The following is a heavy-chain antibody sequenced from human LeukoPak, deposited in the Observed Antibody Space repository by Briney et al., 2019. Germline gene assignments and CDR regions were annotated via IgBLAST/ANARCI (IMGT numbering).Heavy chain of an antibody. CDR1: GGSISGGGYY. CDR3: ARADSSSWLGYYYYYMDV. J-gene: IGHJ6*03. CDR2: IYYSGST. D-gene: IGHD6-13*01. V-gene: IGHV4-31*03. Sequence: PSQTLSLTCTVSGGSISGGGYYWSWIRQHPGKGLEWIGYIYYSGSTYYNPSLKSRVTISVDTSKNQFSLKLSSVTAADTAVYYCARADSSSWLGYYYYYMDVWGKGTTVTVSS.